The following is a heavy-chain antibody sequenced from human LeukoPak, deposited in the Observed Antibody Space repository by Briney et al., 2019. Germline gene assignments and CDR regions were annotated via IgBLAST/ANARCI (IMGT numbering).Heavy chain of an antibody. J-gene: IGHJ4*02. Sequence: GGSLRLSCVASGFTFSDYYMSWIREAPGKGLEWVSYIGSSSSYTNYADSVKGRFTISRDNAKNSLYLQMNSLRAEDTAVYYCARMYSSGWYIYWGQGTLVTVSS. V-gene: IGHV3-11*03. CDR1: GFTFSDYY. CDR3: ARMYSSGWYIY. D-gene: IGHD6-19*01. CDR2: IGSSSSYT.